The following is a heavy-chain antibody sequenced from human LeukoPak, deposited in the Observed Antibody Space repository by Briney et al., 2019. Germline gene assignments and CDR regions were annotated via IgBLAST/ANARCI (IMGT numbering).Heavy chain of an antibody. J-gene: IGHJ4*02. Sequence: PGGSLRLSCAASGFTFSSYWMHWVRQAPGKGLVWVSRINSDGSSTSYADSVKGRFTISRDNSKTTLYLQMNSLRPEDTAVYYCAKDPMTYSSGSFTPVDYWGQGTLVTVSS. V-gene: IGHV3-74*01. CDR3: AKDPMTYSSGSFTPVDY. CDR2: INSDGSST. D-gene: IGHD6-19*01. CDR1: GFTFSSYW.